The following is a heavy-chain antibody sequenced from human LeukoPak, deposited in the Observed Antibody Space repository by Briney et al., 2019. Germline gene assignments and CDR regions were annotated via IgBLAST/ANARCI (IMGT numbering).Heavy chain of an antibody. J-gene: IGHJ4*02. CDR1: GGSISSSRYY. CDR2: IYYSGST. CDR3: ARDPDGDYGFDY. D-gene: IGHD4-17*01. Sequence: SETLPLTCTVSGGSISSSRYYWGWIRQPPGKGLEWIGSIYYSGSTYYNPSLKSRVTMSVDTSKNQFSLKLSSVTAADTAVYYCARDPDGDYGFDYWGQGTLVTVSS. V-gene: IGHV4-39*07.